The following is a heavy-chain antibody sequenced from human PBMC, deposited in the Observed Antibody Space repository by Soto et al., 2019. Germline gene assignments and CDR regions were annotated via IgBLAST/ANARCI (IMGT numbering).Heavy chain of an antibody. CDR2: IIPIFSTA. D-gene: IGHD3-22*01. CDR1: GGTFSSYA. J-gene: IGHJ3*01. Sequence: SVKVSCNASGGTFSSYAISWVRQAPGQALEWVGGIIPIFSTANYAQKFKGIVTTTRGTSTSTVYMELSSLTSEDTAVYFCAGWNSSNSGGFYDALDVWGQGTMVTVSS. V-gene: IGHV1-69*05. CDR3: AGWNSSNSGGFYDALDV.